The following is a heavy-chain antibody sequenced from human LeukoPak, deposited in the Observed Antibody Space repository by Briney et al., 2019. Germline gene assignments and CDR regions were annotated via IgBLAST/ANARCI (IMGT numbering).Heavy chain of an antibody. CDR2: INHSGST. D-gene: IGHD3-22*01. CDR1: GGSFSGYY. J-gene: IGHJ4*02. Sequence: SETLSLTCAVYGGSFSGYYWSWIRQPPGKGLEWIGEINHSGSTNYNLSLKSRVTISVDTSKNQFSLKLSSVTAADTAVYYCARGADGEDYYYDSSGYKDWGQGTLVTVSS. V-gene: IGHV4-34*01. CDR3: ARGADGEDYYYDSSGYKD.